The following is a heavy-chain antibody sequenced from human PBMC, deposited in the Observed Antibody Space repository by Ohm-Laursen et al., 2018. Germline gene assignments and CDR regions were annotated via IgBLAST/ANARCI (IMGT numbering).Heavy chain of an antibody. D-gene: IGHD6-19*01. V-gene: IGHV3-23*01. CDR3: AKRYSTGWYYGDPFDI. J-gene: IGHJ3*02. CDR2: ISGSGDRT. Sequence: SLRLSCTASGFTFSSYAMSWVRQAPGKGLEWVASISGSGDRTYFADSVKGRFTISRDNSKNTLSLQMNRLGAEDTAIYYCAKRYSTGWYYGDPFDIWGQGTMVTVSS. CDR1: GFTFSSYA.